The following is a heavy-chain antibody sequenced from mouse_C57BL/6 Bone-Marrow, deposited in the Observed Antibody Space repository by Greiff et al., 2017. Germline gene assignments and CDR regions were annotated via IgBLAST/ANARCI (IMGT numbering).Heavy chain of an antibody. Sequence: QVQLQQPGAELVKPGASVKLSCKASGYTFTSYWMHWVKQRPGQGLEWIGMIHPNSGSTNYNEKFKSKATLTVDKSSSTAYMQLSRLTSEDSAVYCCTRAYGSSYVDYWGQGTTLTVSS. CDR3: TRAYGSSYVDY. CDR2: IHPNSGST. CDR1: GYTFTSYW. J-gene: IGHJ2*01. D-gene: IGHD1-1*01. V-gene: IGHV1-64*01.